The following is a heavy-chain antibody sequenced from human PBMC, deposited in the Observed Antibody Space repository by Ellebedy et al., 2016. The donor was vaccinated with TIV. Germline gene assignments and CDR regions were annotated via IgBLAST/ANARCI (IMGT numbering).Heavy chain of an antibody. CDR2: IYTDDST. CDR3: ARASFYDVDLSGWYFDL. CDR1: KFTVSYNY. J-gene: IGHJ2*01. V-gene: IGHV3-66*01. D-gene: IGHD3-10*02. Sequence: GESLKISCAASKFTVSYNYMNWVRQAPGKGPEWVSGIYTDDSTDYADSVKGRFTISRANSKNTLYLQMNSLRTEDTAVYYCARASFYDVDLSGWYFDLWGRGTLITVSS.